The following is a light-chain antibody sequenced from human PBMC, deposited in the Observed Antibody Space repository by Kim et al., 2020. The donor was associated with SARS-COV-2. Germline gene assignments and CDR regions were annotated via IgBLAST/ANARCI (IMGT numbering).Light chain of an antibody. CDR3: QAWDSSTFYV. V-gene: IGLV3-1*01. CDR2: QDS. CDR1: KLGDKY. J-gene: IGLJ1*01. Sequence: PGQTASITCSGDKLGDKYACWYQQKPGQSPVLVIYQDSKRPSGIPGRFSGSNSGNTATLTISGTQAMDEADYYCQAWDSSTFYVFGTGTKVTVL.